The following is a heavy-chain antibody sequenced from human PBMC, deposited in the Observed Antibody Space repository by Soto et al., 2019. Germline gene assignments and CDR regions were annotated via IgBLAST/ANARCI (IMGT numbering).Heavy chain of an antibody. Sequence: QVQLVQAGGEVRKPGASVKVSCNTSGYTFTNNGINWVSQAPGQGLEWMGWISGYNANTKYAQKFQGRVTLTTDTLTSTACMELMSLRSDDTAVFYWASGSTHYNMDVWGQWTTVTVSS. CDR3: ASGSTHYNMDV. CDR1: GYTFTNNG. D-gene: IGHD1-1*01. J-gene: IGHJ6*02. CDR2: ISGYNANT. V-gene: IGHV1-18*04.